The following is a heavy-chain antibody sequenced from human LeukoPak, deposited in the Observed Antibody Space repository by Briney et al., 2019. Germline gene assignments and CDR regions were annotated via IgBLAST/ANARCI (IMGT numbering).Heavy chain of an antibody. CDR2: IKSKTDGGTT. CDR3: TTGVRYFDWPRPPLDY. J-gene: IGHJ4*02. V-gene: IGHV3-15*01. D-gene: IGHD3-9*01. CDR1: GFTFSNAW. Sequence: GGSLRLSCAASGFTFSNAWMSWVRQAPGKGLEWVGRIKSKTDGGTTDYAAPVKGRFTISRDDSKNTLYLQMNSLKTEDTAVYYCTTGVRYFDWPRPPLDYWGQGTLVTVSS.